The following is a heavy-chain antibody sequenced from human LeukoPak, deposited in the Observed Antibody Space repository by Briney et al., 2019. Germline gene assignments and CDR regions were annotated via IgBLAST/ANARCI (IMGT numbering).Heavy chain of an antibody. D-gene: IGHD4-17*01. CDR2: IYYSGST. CDR3: ASQGRDYGDFDN. V-gene: IGHV4-59*08. J-gene: IGHJ4*02. CDR1: AGSISAYN. Sequence: SETLSLTCTVPAGSISAYNWGWIRQPPGKGLEWIGYIYYSGSTNYNPSLKSRVTISVDTSKNKFSLKLNSVTAADTAVYYCASQGRDYGDFDNWGQGTLVTVSS.